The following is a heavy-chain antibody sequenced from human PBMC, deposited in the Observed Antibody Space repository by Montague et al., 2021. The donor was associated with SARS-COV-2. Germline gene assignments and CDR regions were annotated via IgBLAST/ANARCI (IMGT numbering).Heavy chain of an antibody. Sequence: SLRLSCAASGFNFNNFGMHWVRQAPGQGLEWVAVIPYEGSIQYYADSVKGRFTISRDWSKSTLYLQMSSLRPEDTAVYYCAKDATIFWFERGRGTFDYWGRGTLVAVSS. CDR3: AKDATIFWFERGRGTFDY. CDR1: GFNFNNFG. V-gene: IGHV3-30*18. CDR2: IPYEGSIQ. J-gene: IGHJ4*02. D-gene: IGHD3-3*01.